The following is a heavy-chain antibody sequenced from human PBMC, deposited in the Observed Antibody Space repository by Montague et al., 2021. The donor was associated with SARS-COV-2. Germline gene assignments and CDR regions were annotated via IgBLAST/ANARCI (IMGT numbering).Heavy chain of an antibody. Sequence: SETLSLTCAVNSSSFLPYYCSRIRQPPGGGLEWIGEVNPSGNAFYNSSLNSRVTISVSTSRSQCSLRIPSCPAAGAAVYYCAGARGIHYFYCFDSWTQVTLSVSRSTSRCSLRPTSVSAXATVVYYCARASGSHYMSSFDYWGQGTLVSVSS. D-gene: IGHD2-8*01. CDR3: AGARGIHYFYCFDSWTQVTLSVSRSTSRCSLRPTSVSAXATVVYYCARASGSHYMSSFDY. J-gene: IGHJ4*02. CDR1: SSSFLPYY. CDR2: VNPSGNA. V-gene: IGHV4-34*01.